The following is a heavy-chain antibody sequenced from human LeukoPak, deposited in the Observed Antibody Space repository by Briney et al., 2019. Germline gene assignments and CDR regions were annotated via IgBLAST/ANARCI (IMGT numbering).Heavy chain of an antibody. Sequence: KTSETLSLTCTVSGGSISSSSYYWGWIRQPPGKGLEWIGSIYYSGSTYYNPSLKSRVTISVDTSKNQFSLKLSSVTAADTAVYYCARPSVSRWLADDAFDIWGQGTMVTVSS. J-gene: IGHJ3*02. D-gene: IGHD6-19*01. CDR2: IYYSGST. CDR3: ARPSVSRWLADDAFDI. V-gene: IGHV4-39*01. CDR1: GGSISSSSYY.